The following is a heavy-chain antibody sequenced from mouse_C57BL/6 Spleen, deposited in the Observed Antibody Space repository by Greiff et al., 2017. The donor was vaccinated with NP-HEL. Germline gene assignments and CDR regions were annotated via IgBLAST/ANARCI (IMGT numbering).Heavy chain of an antibody. J-gene: IGHJ4*01. CDR3: VRAGDYDRGYYAMDY. Sequence: EVQGVESGGGLVQPKGSLKLSCAASGFTFNTYAMHWVRQAPGKGLEWVARIRSKSSNYATYYADSVKDRFTISRDDSQSMLYLQMNNLKTEDTAMYYCVRAGDYDRGYYAMDYWGQGTSVTVSS. V-gene: IGHV10-3*01. CDR2: IRSKSSNYAT. CDR1: GFTFNTYA. D-gene: IGHD2-4*01.